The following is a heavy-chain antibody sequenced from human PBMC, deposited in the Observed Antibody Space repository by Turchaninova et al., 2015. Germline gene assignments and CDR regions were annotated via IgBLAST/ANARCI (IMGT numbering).Heavy chain of an antibody. D-gene: IGHD2-15*01. V-gene: IGHV3-21*01. CDR2: ISSSSSYL. J-gene: IGHJ4*02. CDR1: GFTFSSYS. Sequence: EVQLVESGGGLVKPGGSLRLSCAASGFTFSSYSMNWVRPAPGTGLAWVSSISSSSSYLYYADSVKGRFTITRDNAKNSLYLQMNSLRAEDTAVYYCASLLCSGGSCDYWGQGTLVTVSS. CDR3: ASLLCSGGSCDY.